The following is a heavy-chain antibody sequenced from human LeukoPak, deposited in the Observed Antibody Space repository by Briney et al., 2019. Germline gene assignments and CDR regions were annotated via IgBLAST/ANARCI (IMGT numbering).Heavy chain of an antibody. D-gene: IGHD3-9*01. CDR2: VYYRGST. V-gene: IGHV4-39*07. CDR1: GGSISSSSYF. J-gene: IGHJ4*02. Sequence: NPSETLSLTCSVSGGSISSSSYFWAWIRQAPGKGLEWIGSVYYRGSTYYNPSLKSRVTISLDTSRNQFSLNLNSVTAADTAVYYCAREGTFDWPPSPTHEDHWGQGTLVTVSP. CDR3: AREGTFDWPPSPTHEDH.